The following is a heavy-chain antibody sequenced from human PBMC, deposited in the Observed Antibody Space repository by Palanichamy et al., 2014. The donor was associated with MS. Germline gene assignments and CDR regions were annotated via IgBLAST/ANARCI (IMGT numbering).Heavy chain of an antibody. J-gene: IGHJ6*02. CDR1: GFTFSRHG. V-gene: IGHV3-30*03. CDR2: ISDDGNNK. D-gene: IGHD5-12*01. Sequence: VEVWGRAVVRTWGVPSRLSCAASGFTFSRHGMHWVRQAPGKGLEWVAVISDDGNNKYHADSVKGRFTISRDNSQNTVYLQMSSLKTDDTAVYYCARPRLTNSYYNGFDVWGQGTMVSVSS. CDR3: ARPRLTNSYYNGFDV.